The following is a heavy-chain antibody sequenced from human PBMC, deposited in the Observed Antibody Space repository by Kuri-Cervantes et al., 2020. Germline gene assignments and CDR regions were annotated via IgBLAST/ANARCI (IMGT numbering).Heavy chain of an antibody. D-gene: IGHD4-17*01. CDR2: ISSSGTTT. J-gene: IGHJ4*02. CDR1: GFTFSSYG. Sequence: GGSLRLSCAASGFTFSSYGMHWVRQAPGKGLEWVSYISSSGTTTYYADSVKGRFTISRDNAKNSLYLQMNSLRAEDTAVYYCAREFGVATVTTFVDYWGQGTLVTVSS. V-gene: IGHV3-48*04. CDR3: AREFGVATVTTFVDY.